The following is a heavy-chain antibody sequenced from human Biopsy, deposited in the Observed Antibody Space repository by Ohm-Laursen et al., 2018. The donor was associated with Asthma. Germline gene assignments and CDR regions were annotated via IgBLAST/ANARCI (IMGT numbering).Heavy chain of an antibody. CDR2: ISKDASTQ. D-gene: IGHD1-1*01. CDR3: VRDGTDDAFDI. V-gene: IGHV3-30*01. CDR1: GFSLSNFA. J-gene: IGHJ3*02. Sequence: SLRLSCAAFGFSLSNFAIHWVRQAPGKGLEWVEVISKDASTQDYADSVKGRFTIARDNSKNTLDLQMNSLREEDTAVYYCVRDGTDDAFDIWGQGTVVSVSS.